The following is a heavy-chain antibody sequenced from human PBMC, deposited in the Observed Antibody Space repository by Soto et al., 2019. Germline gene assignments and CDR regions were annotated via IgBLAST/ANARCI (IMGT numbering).Heavy chain of an antibody. D-gene: IGHD2-2*01. CDR1: GFTFNSFG. J-gene: IGHJ4*02. CDR2: ISGTGNSV. CDR3: AKDQRPASITVTDYFDF. V-gene: IGHV3-23*04. Sequence: EVQLVESAGVLVQPGGSLRLSCVASGFTFNSFGMSWVRQAPGKGLEWVSAISGTGNSVYYADSVKGRFTISRDNSENTLYLQMNSLRAEDTAIYYCAKDQRPASITVTDYFDFWGRGTLVTVSS.